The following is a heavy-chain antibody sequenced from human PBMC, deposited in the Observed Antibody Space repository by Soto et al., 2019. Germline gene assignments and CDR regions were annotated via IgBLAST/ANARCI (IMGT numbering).Heavy chain of an antibody. J-gene: IGHJ5*02. V-gene: IGHV1-46*01. Sequence: ASVKVSCNASGYTFTSYYMHWVRQAPGQGLEWMGIINPSGGSTIYAQKFQGRVTMTRDTSTSTVYMELSSLRSEDTDVYYCARDMAAFDPWGQGTLVTVYS. CDR3: ARDMAAFDP. CDR2: INPSGGST. CDR1: GYTFTSYY. D-gene: IGHD3-10*01.